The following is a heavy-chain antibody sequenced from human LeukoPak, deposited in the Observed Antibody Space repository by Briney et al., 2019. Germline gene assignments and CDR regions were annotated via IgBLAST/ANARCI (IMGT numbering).Heavy chain of an antibody. CDR2: INSDGSRI. J-gene: IGHJ4*02. V-gene: IGHV3-74*01. Sequence: GGSLRLSCAASGFTFSSHWMHWVRQAPGKGLVGVSRINSDGSRINYADSVKGGFTISRDNAKNTLYLQMNSLRGDDTAVYYCARANLYYDILTGYYPAPNDYWGQGTLVTVSS. D-gene: IGHD3-9*01. CDR1: GFTFSSHW. CDR3: ARANLYYDILTGYYPAPNDY.